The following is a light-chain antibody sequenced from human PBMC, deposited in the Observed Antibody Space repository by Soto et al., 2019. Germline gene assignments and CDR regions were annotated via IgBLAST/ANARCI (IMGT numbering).Light chain of an antibody. CDR3: CSYAVSSTYG. CDR1: SSDVGTYDL. V-gene: IGLV2-23*02. CDR2: EVS. J-gene: IGLJ1*01. Sequence: QSALTQPASVSGSPGQSITISCTGTSSDVGTYDLVSWYQQHPGKAPKLMIYEVSKRPSGVSNRFSGSKSGNTASLTISGLQAEDEADYHCCSYAVSSTYGFGTGTKVTVL.